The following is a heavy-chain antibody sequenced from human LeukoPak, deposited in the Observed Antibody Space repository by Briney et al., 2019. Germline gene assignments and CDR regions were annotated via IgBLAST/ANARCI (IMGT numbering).Heavy chain of an antibody. CDR2: INHSGST. CDR1: GGPFSGYY. Sequence: SETLSLTCAVYGGPFSGYYWSWTRQPPGKGLEWIGEINHSGSTNYNPSLKSRVTISVDTSKNQFSLKLSSVTAADTAVYYCARVSIVVVPAAKNWFDPWGQGTLVTVSS. CDR3: ARVSIVVVPAAKNWFDP. V-gene: IGHV4-34*01. D-gene: IGHD2-2*01. J-gene: IGHJ5*02.